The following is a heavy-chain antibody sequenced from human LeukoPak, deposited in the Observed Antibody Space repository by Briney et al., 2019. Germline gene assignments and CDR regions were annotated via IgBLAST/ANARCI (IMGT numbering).Heavy chain of an antibody. V-gene: IGHV4-4*07. CDR1: GDSISSYY. CDR3: ARGSWELRFLEWFLDS. J-gene: IGHJ4*02. D-gene: IGHD3-3*01. Sequence: SETLSLTCTVSGDSISSYYWSWIRQPAGKGLEWIGRIFATGGPNYNPSLKTRVSMSVDTSKNQFYLKLTSVTAADTVVYYCARGSWELRFLEWFLDSWGQGTPVTVSS. CDR2: IFATGGP.